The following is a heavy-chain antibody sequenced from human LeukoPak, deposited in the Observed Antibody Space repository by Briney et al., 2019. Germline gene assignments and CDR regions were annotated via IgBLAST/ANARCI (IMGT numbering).Heavy chain of an antibody. V-gene: IGHV3-15*01. CDR3: TTDYYDYVWGSYRPDY. D-gene: IGHD3-16*02. Sequence: PGGSLRLSCAASGFTFSNAWMTWARQAPGQGLEWVARIKSKTDGETTDYAAPVKGRFTISRDDSKNTLYLQMNSLKTEDTAVYYCTTDYYDYVWGSYRPDYWGQGTLVTVSS. CDR2: IKSKTDGETT. J-gene: IGHJ4*02. CDR1: GFTFSNAW.